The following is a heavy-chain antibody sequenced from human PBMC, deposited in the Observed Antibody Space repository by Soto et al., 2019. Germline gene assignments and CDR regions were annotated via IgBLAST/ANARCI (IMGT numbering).Heavy chain of an antibody. CDR3: ARGLAAAGIGWFDP. D-gene: IGHD6-13*01. CDR1: GGSISSYY. CDR2: IYYSGST. Sequence: PSETLSLTCTVSGGSISSYYWSWIRQPPGKGLEWIGYIYYSGSTNYNPSLKSRVTISVDTSKNQFSLKLSSVTAADTAVYYCARGLAAAGIGWFDPWGQGTLVTVSS. V-gene: IGHV4-59*01. J-gene: IGHJ5*02.